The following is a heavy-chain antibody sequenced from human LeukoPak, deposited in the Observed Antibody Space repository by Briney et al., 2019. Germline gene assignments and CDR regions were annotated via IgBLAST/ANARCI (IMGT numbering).Heavy chain of an antibody. V-gene: IGHV3-33*01. J-gene: IGHJ4*02. D-gene: IGHD4-23*01. CDR1: GFTFSSYG. CDR2: IWYDGSNK. Sequence: PGGSLRLSCAASGFTFSSYGMHCVRQAPGKGLEWVAVIWYDGSNKYYADSVKGRFTISRDNSKNTLYLQMNSLRAEDTAVYYCARENSLVGPFDYWGQGTLVTVSS. CDR3: ARENSLVGPFDY.